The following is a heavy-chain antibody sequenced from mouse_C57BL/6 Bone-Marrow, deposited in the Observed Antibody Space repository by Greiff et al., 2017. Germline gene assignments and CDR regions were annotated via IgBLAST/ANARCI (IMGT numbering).Heavy chain of an antibody. Sequence: VQLQQPGAELVKPGASVKMSCKASGYTFTSYWITWVKQRPGQGLEWIGDIYPGSSSTNYNEKFKSKATLTVDTSSSTAYMQLSSLTSEDSAVYYCAREGFYDYDAMDYWGQGTSVTVSS. CDR2: IYPGSSST. CDR1: GYTFTSYW. J-gene: IGHJ4*01. D-gene: IGHD2-3*01. V-gene: IGHV1-55*01. CDR3: AREGFYDYDAMDY.